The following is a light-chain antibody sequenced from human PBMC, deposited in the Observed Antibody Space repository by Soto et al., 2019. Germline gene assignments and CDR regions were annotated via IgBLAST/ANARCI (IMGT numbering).Light chain of an antibody. CDR1: SGHSSYA. J-gene: IGLJ2*01. CDR2: LNGDGSH. Sequence: QLVLTQSPSASAYLGASVKLTCTLSSGHSSYAIAWHQQQPEKGPRFLMKLNGDGSHSKGDGIPDRFSGSSSGAERYLTISSLQSEDEADYYCQTWGTGIVVFGGGTKLTVL. V-gene: IGLV4-69*01. CDR3: QTWGTGIVV.